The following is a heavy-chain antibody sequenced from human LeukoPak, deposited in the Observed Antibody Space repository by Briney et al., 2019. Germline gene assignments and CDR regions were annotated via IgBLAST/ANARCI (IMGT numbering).Heavy chain of an antibody. J-gene: IGHJ4*02. CDR2: ISGSSSYT. V-gene: IGHV3-11*06. D-gene: IGHD2-8*01. CDR3: ARESPEWRYFDY. Sequence: GGSLRLSCAASGFTFSDYYMSWIRQAPGKGLGWVSYISGSSSYTNYADSVKGRFTISRDNAKNSLYLQINSLRAEDTAVYYCARESPEWRYFDYWGQGTLVTVSS. CDR1: GFTFSDYY.